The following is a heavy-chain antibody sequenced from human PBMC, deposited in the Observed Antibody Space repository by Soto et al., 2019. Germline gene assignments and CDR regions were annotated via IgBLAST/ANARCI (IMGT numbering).Heavy chain of an antibody. D-gene: IGHD6-19*01. CDR3: AREEAGWFDP. Sequence: QVQLQESGPGLLKPSQTLSLTCTVSGGSISSGDYYWSWIRQPPGKGLEWIGYIYYTGSTYYSPSLGHRVSISLVMPKTQYSLSLSSVTAADSAVYYCAREEAGWFDPWGQGILVTVSS. J-gene: IGHJ5*02. V-gene: IGHV4-30-4*01. CDR2: IYYTGST. CDR1: GGSISSGDYY.